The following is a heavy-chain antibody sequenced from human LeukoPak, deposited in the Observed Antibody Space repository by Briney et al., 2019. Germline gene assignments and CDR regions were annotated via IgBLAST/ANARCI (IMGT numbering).Heavy chain of an antibody. D-gene: IGHD5-18*01. CDR3: ARDLEIQLWLGTCDAFDI. CDR1: GYTFTSYG. Sequence: ASVKVSCKASGYTFTSYGISWVRQAPGQGLEWMGWISAYNGNTNYAQKLQGRVTMTTDTSTSTAYMELRSLRSDDTAVYYCARDLEIQLWLGTCDAFDIWGQGTMATVSS. J-gene: IGHJ3*02. CDR2: ISAYNGNT. V-gene: IGHV1-18*04.